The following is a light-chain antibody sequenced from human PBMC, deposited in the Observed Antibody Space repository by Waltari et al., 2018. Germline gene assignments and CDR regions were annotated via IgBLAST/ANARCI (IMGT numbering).Light chain of an antibody. CDR1: HSNVDILHL. Sequence: QSALTQPASVSGSPGPSITISCPAVHSNVDILHLFSWYQHHPGRNPRLLIYEISQRPSGISNRFSGSKSGNTASLTISGLQPEDEADYFCCSFAGYGIYVFGSGTQVSVL. V-gene: IGLV2-23*02. J-gene: IGLJ1*01. CDR3: CSFAGYGIYV. CDR2: EIS.